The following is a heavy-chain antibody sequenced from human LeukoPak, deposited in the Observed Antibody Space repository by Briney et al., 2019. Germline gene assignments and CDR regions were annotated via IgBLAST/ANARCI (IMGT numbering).Heavy chain of an antibody. J-gene: IGHJ4*02. Sequence: GGSLRLSCAASGFTFDDYAMHWVRQAPGKGLEWVSGISWNSGSIGYADSVKGRFTISRDNAKNTVYLHMNSLGAEDTGVYYCTRGPSAPLDYWGQGTLVTVSS. CDR1: GFTFDDYA. CDR2: ISWNSGSI. CDR3: TRGPSAPLDY. V-gene: IGHV3-9*01.